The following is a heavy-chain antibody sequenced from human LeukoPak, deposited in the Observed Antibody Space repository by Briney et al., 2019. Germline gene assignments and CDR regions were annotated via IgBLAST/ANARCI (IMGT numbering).Heavy chain of an antibody. V-gene: IGHV1-18*01. Sequence: ASVKVSCKASGYTFTSYGISWVRQAPGQGLEWMGWISAYNGNTNYAQKLQGRVTMTRDTSISTAYLELSSLRSDDTAVYYCARDRLYCNTTSCYTNWFDPWGQGTLVTVSS. CDR1: GYTFTSYG. CDR2: ISAYNGNT. D-gene: IGHD2-2*02. CDR3: ARDRLYCNTTSCYTNWFDP. J-gene: IGHJ5*02.